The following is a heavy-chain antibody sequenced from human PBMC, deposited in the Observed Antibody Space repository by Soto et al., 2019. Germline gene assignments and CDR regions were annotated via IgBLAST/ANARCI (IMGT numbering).Heavy chain of an antibody. J-gene: IGHJ4*02. D-gene: IGHD1-26*01. CDR2: IRAKSNKYAT. Sequence: GGSLRLSCADSGFSFSGSAIHWVRQASGKGLEWVGRIRAKSNKYATLYAESLKGRFTISRDDSQRTAYLEMNSLKTEDTAVYYCNSGSYYSSIWGQGTLVTVSS. CDR1: GFSFSGSA. CDR3: NSGSYYSSI. V-gene: IGHV3-73*01.